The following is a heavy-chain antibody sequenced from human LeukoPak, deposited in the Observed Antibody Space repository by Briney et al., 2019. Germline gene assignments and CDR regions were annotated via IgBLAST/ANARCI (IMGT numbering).Heavy chain of an antibody. J-gene: IGHJ4*02. CDR1: GGSISSYY. D-gene: IGHD3-3*01. Sequence: PSETLSLTCTVSGGSISSYYWSWIRQPPGKGLEWIGYIYYSGSTNYNPSLKSRVTISVDTSKNQFSLKLSSVTAADTAVYYCARGIGRYDFWSGYYRYWGQGTLVTVSS. CDR2: IYYSGST. CDR3: ARGIGRYDFWSGYYRY. V-gene: IGHV4-59*12.